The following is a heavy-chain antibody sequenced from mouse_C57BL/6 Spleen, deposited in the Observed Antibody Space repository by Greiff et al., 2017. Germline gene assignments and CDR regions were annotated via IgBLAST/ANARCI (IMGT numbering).Heavy chain of an antibody. CDR1: GYTFTSYW. CDR2: IDPSDSET. J-gene: IGHJ4*01. Sequence: QVQLQQPGAELVRPGSSVKLSCKASGYTFTSYWMHWVKQRPIQGLEWIGNIDPSDSETHYNQKFKDKATLTVDKSSSTAYMQISSLTSEDSAVYYCARVETGDAMDYWGQGTSVTGSS. V-gene: IGHV1-52*01. CDR3: ARVETGDAMDY. D-gene: IGHD4-1*01.